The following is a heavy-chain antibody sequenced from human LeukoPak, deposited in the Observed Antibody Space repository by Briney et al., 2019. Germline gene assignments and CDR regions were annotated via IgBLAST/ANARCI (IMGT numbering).Heavy chain of an antibody. J-gene: IGHJ3*02. Sequence: SVKVSCKASGGTFSSYAISLVRQAPGQGLEWMGGIIPIFGTANYAQKFQGRVTITTDESTSTAYMELSSLRSEDTAVYYCAGGGGTTRFAFDIWGQGTMVTVSS. V-gene: IGHV1-69*05. CDR1: GGTFSSYA. CDR2: IIPIFGTA. D-gene: IGHD2/OR15-2a*01. CDR3: AGGGGTTRFAFDI.